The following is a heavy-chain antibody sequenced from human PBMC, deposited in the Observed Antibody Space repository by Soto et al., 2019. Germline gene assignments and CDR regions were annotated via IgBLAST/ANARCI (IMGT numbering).Heavy chain of an antibody. Sequence: QVQLVQSGAEVKKPGASVKVSCKASGYTFTSYYMHWVRQAPGQGLEWMGIINPSGGSTSYAQKFQGRVTMTRDTSTSTVFMELSSLRSEDTAVYYCASAGEVGGYSGHFDSWGQGTLVTVSS. J-gene: IGHJ4*02. V-gene: IGHV1-46*01. D-gene: IGHD5-12*01. CDR1: GYTFTSYY. CDR3: ASAGEVGGYSGHFDS. CDR2: INPSGGST.